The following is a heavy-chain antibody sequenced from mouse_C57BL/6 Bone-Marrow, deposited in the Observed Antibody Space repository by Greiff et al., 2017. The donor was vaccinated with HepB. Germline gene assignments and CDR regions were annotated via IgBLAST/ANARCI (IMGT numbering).Heavy chain of an antibody. Sequence: EVQLVESGGGLVQPKGSLKLSCAASGFSFNTYAMNWVRQAPGKGLEWVARIISKSNNYATYYADSVKDRFTISRDDSESMLYLQMNNLKTEDTAMDDGVRQKSNYRDYYAMDYWDQGTSVTVSS. D-gene: IGHD2-5*01. CDR1: GFSFNTYA. J-gene: IGHJ4*01. CDR3: VRQKSNYRDYYAMDY. CDR2: IISKSNNYAT. V-gene: IGHV10-1*01.